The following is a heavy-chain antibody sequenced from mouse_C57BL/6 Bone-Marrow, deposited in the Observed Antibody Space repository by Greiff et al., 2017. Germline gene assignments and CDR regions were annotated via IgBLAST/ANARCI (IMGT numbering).Heavy chain of an antibody. J-gene: IGHJ2*01. CDR1: GFSLTSYG. D-gene: IGHD1-1*01. CDR3: AGENYYGSSSFDY. V-gene: IGHV2-2*01. CDR2: IWSGGST. Sequence: QVQLQQSGPGLVQPSPSLSIPCTVSGFSLTSYGVHWVRQSPGKGLEWLGVIWSGGSTDYNATFISRLSISKDNSKCQVFFKMNRPQADDTAIYYCAGENYYGSSSFDYWGEGTTLTVSS.